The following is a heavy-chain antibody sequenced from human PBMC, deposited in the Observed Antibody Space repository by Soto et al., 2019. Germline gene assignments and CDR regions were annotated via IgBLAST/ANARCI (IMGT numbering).Heavy chain of an antibody. J-gene: IGHJ6*02. CDR1: GYSFTSYW. CDR3: ARLGFEYDTLTAYYNVHHYYGLDV. D-gene: IGHD3-9*01. CDR2: IDPSDSYT. Sequence: GDSLKISCKGYGYSFTSYWISWVRQMPGKGLEWMGRIDPSDSYTNYSPSFQGHVTISADKSISTAYLQWSSLKASDTAMYYCARLGFEYDTLTAYYNVHHYYGLDVWGQGTSVTVSS. V-gene: IGHV5-10-1*01.